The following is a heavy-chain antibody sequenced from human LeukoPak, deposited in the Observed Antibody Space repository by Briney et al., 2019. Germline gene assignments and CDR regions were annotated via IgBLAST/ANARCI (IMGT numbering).Heavy chain of an antibody. CDR3: AKESSGGWYFDY. D-gene: IGHD6-19*01. J-gene: IGHJ4*02. CDR2: IPASGCST. Sequence: PGGSLRLSCAASGFTFSSNVMIWVRQAPGKGLEWVSSIPASGCSTYYADSVKGRFTISRDNSKNSLYLQMNSLRAEDTAVYYCAKESSGGWYFDYWGQGTLVTVSS. CDR1: GFTFSSNV. V-gene: IGHV3-23*01.